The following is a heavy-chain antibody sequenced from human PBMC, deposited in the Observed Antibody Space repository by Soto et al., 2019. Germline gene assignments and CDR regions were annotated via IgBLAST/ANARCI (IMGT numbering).Heavy chain of an antibody. Sequence: PSETLSLTCTVSGGSISCSPYHWGWIRQPPGKGLEWIGSIDDSGKVYYNPSLTGRATLLVDTSKNRFSLNLNSVTAADTAVYYCAIPPPIEVAGPDYWGQGTPVTVSS. CDR1: GGSISCSPYH. CDR2: IDDSGKV. J-gene: IGHJ4*02. CDR3: AIPPPIEVAGPDY. D-gene: IGHD6-19*01. V-gene: IGHV4-39*02.